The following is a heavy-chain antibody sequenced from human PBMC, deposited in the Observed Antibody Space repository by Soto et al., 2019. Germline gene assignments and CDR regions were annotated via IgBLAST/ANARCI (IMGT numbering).Heavy chain of an antibody. CDR1: GFTFSSYA. V-gene: IGHV3-64*01. D-gene: IGHD6-13*01. J-gene: IGHJ6*03. CDR2: ISSNGGST. CDR3: ARSIDRIAPYYYYMDV. Sequence: GASLRLSCAASGFTFSSYAMHWVRQAPGKGLEYVSAISSNGGSTYYANSVKGRFTISRDNSKNTLYLQMGSLRAEDMAVYYCARSIDRIAPYYYYMDVWGKGTTVTVSS.